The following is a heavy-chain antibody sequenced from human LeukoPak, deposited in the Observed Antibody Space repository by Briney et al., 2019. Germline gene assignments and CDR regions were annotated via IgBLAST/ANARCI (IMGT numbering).Heavy chain of an antibody. CDR1: GFTFSSYA. CDR3: AKLGDPDDILTGYYPLPFYYYYGMDV. D-gene: IGHD3-9*01. J-gene: IGHJ6*02. CDR2: ISGSGGST. V-gene: IGHV3-23*01. Sequence: PGGSLRLSCAASGFTFSSYAMSWVRQAPGKGLEWVSAISGSGGSTYYADSVKGRFTISRDNSKNTLYLQMNSLRAEDTAVYYCAKLGDPDDILTGYYPLPFYYYYGMDVWGQGTTVTVSS.